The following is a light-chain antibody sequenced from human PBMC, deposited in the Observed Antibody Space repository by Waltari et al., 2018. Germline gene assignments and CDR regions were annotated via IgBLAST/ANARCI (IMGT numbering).Light chain of an antibody. V-gene: IGLV2-23*01. CDR3: CSYGGRTTI. J-gene: IGLJ2*01. Sequence: QSALTQSASVSGSPGQSITIPCTGGSHNFGTYYLISWYQQHPGKAPKLVIFEGSKRPSGVSDRFSGSHSDNSASLTISGLQAEDEADYYCCSYGGRTTIFGGGTRLTVL. CDR1: SHNFGTYYL. CDR2: EGS.